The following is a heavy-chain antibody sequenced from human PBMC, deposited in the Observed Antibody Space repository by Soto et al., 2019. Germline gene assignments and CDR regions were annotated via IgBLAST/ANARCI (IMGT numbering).Heavy chain of an antibody. D-gene: IGHD1-7*01. V-gene: IGHV6-1*01. Sequence: PSQTLSLTCAISGDSVSSNSAAWNWIGQSPSRGLEWLGRTYYRSRWYNDYAVPVRSRITVNADTSKNQFSLQLTSVTPEDTAVYYCAGTTSYQWHYMDYWGQGTLVTVSS. CDR3: AGTTSYQWHYMDY. CDR2: TYYRSRWYN. CDR1: GDSVSSNSAA. J-gene: IGHJ4*02.